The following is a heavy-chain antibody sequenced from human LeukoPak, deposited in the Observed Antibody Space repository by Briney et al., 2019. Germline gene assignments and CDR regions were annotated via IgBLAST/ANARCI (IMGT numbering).Heavy chain of an antibody. CDR2: IYHSGST. Sequence: SETLSLTCAVSGYSISSGYYWGWIRQPPGKGLEWIGSIYHSGSTYYNPSLKSRVTISVDTSKNQFSLKLSSVTAADTAVYYCARLRWFPRGYSYGYGAFDIWGQGTMVTVSS. D-gene: IGHD5-18*01. CDR3: ARLRWFPRGYSYGYGAFDI. V-gene: IGHV4-38-2*01. CDR1: GYSISSGYY. J-gene: IGHJ3*02.